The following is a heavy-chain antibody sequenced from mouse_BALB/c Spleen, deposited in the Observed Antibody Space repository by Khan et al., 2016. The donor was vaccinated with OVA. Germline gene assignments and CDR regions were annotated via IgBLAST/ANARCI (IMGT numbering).Heavy chain of an antibody. Sequence: EVKLLESGPGLVKPSQSLSLTCTVTGYSITSEYTWNWIRQFPGSKLEWMGFISYSGNTRYNPSLKSRTSITRDTSKNQSFLRLNSVTSEDTTTYYCARKDYYDYDPFPYWGQGTLVTVSA. D-gene: IGHD2-4*01. V-gene: IGHV3-2*02. CDR2: ISYSGNT. CDR1: GYSITSEYT. J-gene: IGHJ3*01. CDR3: ARKDYYDYDPFPY.